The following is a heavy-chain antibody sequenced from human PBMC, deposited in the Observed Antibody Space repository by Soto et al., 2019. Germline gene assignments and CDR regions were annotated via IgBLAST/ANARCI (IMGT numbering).Heavy chain of an antibody. CDR2: INTGTGNS. J-gene: IGHJ5*02. Sequence: QVQLVQSGPEVKKPGSSVKVSCKASGYTFTRYAMHWWRQAPGQGLEWMGWINTGTGNSHYSQKFQGRVTFTRDTSATTAYMELTCLRPEDTAIYFCARNVDYFDPWGQGTLVTVS. CDR3: ARNVDYFDP. D-gene: IGHD4-17*01. V-gene: IGHV1-3*04. CDR1: GYTFTRYA.